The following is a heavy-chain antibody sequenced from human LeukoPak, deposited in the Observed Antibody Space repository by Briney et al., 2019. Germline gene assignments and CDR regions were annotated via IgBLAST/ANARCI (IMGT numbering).Heavy chain of an antibody. J-gene: IGHJ4*02. Sequence: GASVKVSCKASGYTFNGYDLNWVRQATGQGLEWMGWMNPNSVNTGYAQKFQGRVTMTRDTSISTAYMELSSLTSEDTAVYYCARVEFNGGYSHVYWGQGTLVTVSS. CDR3: ARVEFNGGYSHVY. CDR1: GYTFNGYD. V-gene: IGHV1-8*01. D-gene: IGHD5-12*01. CDR2: MNPNSVNT.